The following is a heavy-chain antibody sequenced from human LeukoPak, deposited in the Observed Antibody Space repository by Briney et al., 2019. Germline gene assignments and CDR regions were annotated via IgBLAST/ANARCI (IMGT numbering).Heavy chain of an antibody. CDR3: ARGRGTMIVVVYYFDY. D-gene: IGHD3-22*01. CDR1: GYTFTSYG. CDR2: MNPNSGNT. V-gene: IGHV1-8*02. Sequence: ASVKVSCKASGYTFTSYGISWVRQATGQGLEWMGWMNPNSGNTGYAQKFQGRVTMTRNTSISTAYMEPSSLRSEDTAVYYCARGRGTMIVVVYYFDYWGQGTLVTVSS. J-gene: IGHJ4*02.